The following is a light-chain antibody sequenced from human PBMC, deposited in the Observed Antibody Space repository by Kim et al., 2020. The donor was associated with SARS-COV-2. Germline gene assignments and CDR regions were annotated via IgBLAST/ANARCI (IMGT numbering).Light chain of an antibody. V-gene: IGLV2-14*03. CDR3: SSYSSTSTAV. Sequence: QSALAQPASFSASPGQSITLSCTGTSSDVGPHNYVSWYQQHPGKAPKLLIYDVIYRPSGVSDRFSGSKSGNTASLTISGLQAEDEADYFCSSYSSTSTAVFGSGTKVTVL. CDR2: DVI. J-gene: IGLJ1*01. CDR1: SSDVGPHNY.